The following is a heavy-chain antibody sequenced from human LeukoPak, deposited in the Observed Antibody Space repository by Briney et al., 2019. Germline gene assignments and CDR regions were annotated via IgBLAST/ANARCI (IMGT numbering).Heavy chain of an antibody. CDR2: ITTGGSSI. V-gene: IGHV3-48*04. CDR1: GFTFSAYA. J-gene: IGHJ5*01. CDR3: ARVRYDSGWYDC. Sequence: GSLRLSCAASGFTFSAYAMAWVRQAPGKGLQCISHITTGGSSIFYADSVKGRFTLSRDNAKNSLYLQMNSLRAEDAAVYYCARVRYDSGWYDCWGQGAQVIVSS. D-gene: IGHD6-19*01.